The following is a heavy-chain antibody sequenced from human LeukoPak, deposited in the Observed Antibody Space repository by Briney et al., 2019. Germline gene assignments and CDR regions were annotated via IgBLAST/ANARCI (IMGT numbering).Heavy chain of an antibody. Sequence: GGSLRLSCAASGFIFFNYGMHWVRQAPGKGLDWVAVIWNDGSYKYYADSVKGRFTISRDNPKNTLYLQMSGLRAEDTAVHYCAKDQGYSYYYLDYWGQGTLVTVSS. J-gene: IGHJ4*02. D-gene: IGHD5-18*01. CDR3: AKDQGYSYYYLDY. CDR1: GFIFFNYG. CDR2: IWNDGSYK. V-gene: IGHV3-33*06.